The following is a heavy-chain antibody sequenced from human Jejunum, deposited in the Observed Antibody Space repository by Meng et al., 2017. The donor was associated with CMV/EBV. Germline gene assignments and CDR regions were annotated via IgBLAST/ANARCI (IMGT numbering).Heavy chain of an antibody. Sequence: VRLVQSGAEVKKPGASVRVSCKASGYTFTNYYMHWVRQAPGQGLEWMGIINTSVGYTSHAQKFQGRVTMTRDTSTSTVHMEVSSLRSADTAVYYCARASRVLGGFDYWGQGTLVTVSS. D-gene: IGHD3-16*01. J-gene: IGHJ4*02. CDR2: INTSVGYT. CDR3: ARASRVLGGFDY. V-gene: IGHV1-46*01. CDR1: GYTFTNYY.